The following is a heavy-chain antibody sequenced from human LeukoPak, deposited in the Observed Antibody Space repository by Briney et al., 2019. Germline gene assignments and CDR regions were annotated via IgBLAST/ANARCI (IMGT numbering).Heavy chain of an antibody. J-gene: IGHJ6*03. Sequence: GGSLRLSCAASGFAFSSQAMSWVRQAPGKGLEWVSVIYSGGNSYYADSVKGRFTLSRDNSKNTLYLQMNSLRAEDTAVYYCASKYCSGSSCSTASYYYYYYLDVWGKGTTVTVSS. D-gene: IGHD2-2*02. V-gene: IGHV3-66*02. CDR3: ASKYCSGSSCSTASYYYYYYLDV. CDR2: IYSGGNS. CDR1: GFAFSSQA.